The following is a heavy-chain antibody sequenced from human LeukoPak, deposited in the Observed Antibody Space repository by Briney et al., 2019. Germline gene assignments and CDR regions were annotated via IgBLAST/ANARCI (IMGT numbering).Heavy chain of an antibody. J-gene: IGHJ3*02. D-gene: IGHD3-10*01. CDR2: IYHSGST. Sequence: SETLSLTCAVSGGSISSGGYSWRWIRQPPGKGLEWIGYIYHSGSTYYNPSLKSRVTISVDRSKNQFPLKLSSVTAADTAVYYCATSYYYGSGSYLDAFDIWGQGTMVTVSS. CDR3: ATSYYYGSGSYLDAFDI. CDR1: GGSISSGGYS. V-gene: IGHV4-30-2*01.